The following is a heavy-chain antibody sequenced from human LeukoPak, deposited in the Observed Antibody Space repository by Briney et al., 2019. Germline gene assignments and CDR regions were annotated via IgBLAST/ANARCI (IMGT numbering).Heavy chain of an antibody. CDR2: IYYSGST. J-gene: IGHJ6*02. V-gene: IGHV4-39*01. CDR3: ARAPYGDYALDV. Sequence: SETLSLTCTVSGGSISSDSYYWAWIRQPPGKGLEWIASIYYSGSTYYNPSLKSRVTISVDTSRNQFSLKLSSVTAADTAVYYCARAPYGDYALDVWGQGTTVTVSS. D-gene: IGHD4-17*01. CDR1: GGSISSDSYY.